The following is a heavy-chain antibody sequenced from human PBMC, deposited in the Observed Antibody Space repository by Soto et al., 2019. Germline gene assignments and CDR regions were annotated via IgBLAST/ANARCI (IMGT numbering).Heavy chain of an antibody. CDR1: GFTFSTYA. CDR3: AKERSSGWSFDY. Sequence: GGSLRLSCAASGFTFSTYAMSWVRQAPGKGLEWVSGISGSGDSTYYADSVKGRFTVSRDNSKNTLYLQMNSLRAEDTAVFYCAKERSSGWSFDYWGQGTLVTVSS. CDR2: ISGSGDST. J-gene: IGHJ4*02. V-gene: IGHV3-23*01. D-gene: IGHD6-19*01.